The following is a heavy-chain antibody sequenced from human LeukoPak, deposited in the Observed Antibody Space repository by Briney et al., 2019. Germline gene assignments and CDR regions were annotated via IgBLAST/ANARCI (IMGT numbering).Heavy chain of an antibody. CDR1: GFTFSSYA. CDR2: ISSNGGST. J-gene: IGHJ6*03. D-gene: IGHD3-10*01. CDR3: ARGMRGFGELPYYYYYMDV. Sequence: PGGSLRLSCAASGFTFSSYAMHWVRQAPGKGPEYVSAISSNGGSTYYANSVKGRFTISRDHSKNTLYLQMGSLRAEDMAVYYCARGMRGFGELPYYYYYMDVWGKGTTVTVSS. V-gene: IGHV3-64*01.